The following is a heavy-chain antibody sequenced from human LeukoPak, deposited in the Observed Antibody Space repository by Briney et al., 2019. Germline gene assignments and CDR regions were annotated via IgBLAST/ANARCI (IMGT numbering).Heavy chain of an antibody. J-gene: IGHJ4*02. CDR2: IRSKANSHAT. V-gene: IGHV3-73*01. D-gene: IGHD3-3*01. CDR3: TRHDTTIFGVVIDY. Sequence: GGSLRLSCAASGFTVSSNYMSWVRQASGKGLEWVGRIRSKANSHATAYAASVKGRFTISRDDSKNMAYLQMNSLKTEDTAVYYCTRHDTTIFGVVIDYWGQGTLVTVSS. CDR1: GFTVSSNY.